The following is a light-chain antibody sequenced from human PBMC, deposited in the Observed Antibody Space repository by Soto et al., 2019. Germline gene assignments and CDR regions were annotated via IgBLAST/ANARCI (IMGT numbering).Light chain of an antibody. Sequence: DIQMTQSPSTLSASVGDRDTIACRASQSISSWLAWYPQKPGKAPKLLIYDASSLESGVPSRFSGSGSGTELTLTHSSPQPDDFATYYCQQYTSYWTVGQGTKVAIK. CDR3: QQYTSYWT. CDR2: DAS. J-gene: IGKJ1*01. CDR1: QSISSW. V-gene: IGKV1-5*01.